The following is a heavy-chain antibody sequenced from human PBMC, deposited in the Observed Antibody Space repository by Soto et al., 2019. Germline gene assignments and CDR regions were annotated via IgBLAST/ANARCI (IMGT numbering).Heavy chain of an antibody. CDR2: ISYDGSNK. D-gene: IGHD3-22*01. CDR1: GFTFSSYA. CDR3: ASGEATMIVVVITGDNAFDI. Sequence: QVQLVESGGGVVQPGRSLRLSCAASGFTFSSYAMHWVRQAPGKGLEWVAVISYDGSNKYYADSVKGRFTISRDNSKNTLYLQMNSLRAEDTAVYYCASGEATMIVVVITGDNAFDIWGQGTMVTVSS. J-gene: IGHJ3*02. V-gene: IGHV3-30-3*01.